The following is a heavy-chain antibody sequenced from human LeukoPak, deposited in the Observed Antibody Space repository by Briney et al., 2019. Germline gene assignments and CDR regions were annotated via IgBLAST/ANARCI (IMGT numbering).Heavy chain of an antibody. Sequence: GGSLRLSCAASGFTFSSYEMNWVRQAPGKGLEWVSYISGSGGIIYYVDSVKGRFTISRDNAKKSLSLQMNSLRAEDTAVYYCVREEIAMAAMDYWGQGTLVTVSS. V-gene: IGHV3-48*03. J-gene: IGHJ4*02. CDR1: GFTFSSYE. CDR2: ISGSGGII. CDR3: VREEIAMAAMDY. D-gene: IGHD6-19*01.